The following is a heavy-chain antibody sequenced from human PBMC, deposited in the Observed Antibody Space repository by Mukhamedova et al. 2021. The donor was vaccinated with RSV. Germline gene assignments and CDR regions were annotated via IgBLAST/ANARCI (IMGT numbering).Heavy chain of an antibody. V-gene: IGHV6-1*01. J-gene: IGHJ4*02. D-gene: IGHD6-25*01. Sequence: NWIRQSPSRGLEWLGRTYYRSKWYNDYAVSVKSRITINPDTSKNQFSLQLNSVTPEDTAVYYCARDGGLVAAADYLGQGTLVTVS. CDR3: ARDGGLVAAADY. CDR2: TYYRSKWYN.